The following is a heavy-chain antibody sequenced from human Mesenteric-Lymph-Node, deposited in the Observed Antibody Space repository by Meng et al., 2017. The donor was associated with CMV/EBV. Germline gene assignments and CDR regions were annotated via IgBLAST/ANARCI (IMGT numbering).Heavy chain of an antibody. D-gene: IGHD1-26*01. CDR1: GYTFIGTH. CDR3: ARRSGGSYSVDY. J-gene: IGHJ4*02. Sequence: ASVKVSCKASGYTFIGTHIHWVRQAPGQGLEWMGWINPNSGDANYAQKFQGRVTMTRDTSISTAYMELSSLISDDTAVYYCARRSGGSYSVDYWDQGTLVTVSS. V-gene: IGHV1-2*02. CDR2: INPNSGDA.